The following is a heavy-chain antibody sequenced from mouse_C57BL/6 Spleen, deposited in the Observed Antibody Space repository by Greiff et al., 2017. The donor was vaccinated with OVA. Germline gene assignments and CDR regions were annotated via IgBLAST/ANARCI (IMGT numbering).Heavy chain of an antibody. Sequence: QVQLQQPGAALVKPGASVKMSCKASGYTFTSYWITWVKQRPGQGLEWIGDIYPGSGSTNYNEKFKSKATLTVDTSSSTAYMQLSSLTSEDSAVFYCARWAYGNVAMDYWGQGTSVTVSS. V-gene: IGHV1-55*01. CDR1: GYTFTSYW. CDR2: IYPGSGST. D-gene: IGHD2-1*01. J-gene: IGHJ4*01. CDR3: ARWAYGNVAMDY.